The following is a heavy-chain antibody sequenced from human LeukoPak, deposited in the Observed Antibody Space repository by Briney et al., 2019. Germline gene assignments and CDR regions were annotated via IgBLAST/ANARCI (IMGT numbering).Heavy chain of an antibody. CDR3: ARGESGPHRY. D-gene: IGHD3-10*01. Sequence: ASLTVSCNASGYTLTGSGISWVRQVLGQGLEWMGWISAYNGNTNYAQKLQGRVTMTTDTSTSTAYMELRSLRSDDTAVYYCARGESGPHRYWGQGTLVTVSS. J-gene: IGHJ4*02. CDR2: ISAYNGNT. CDR1: GYTLTGSG. V-gene: IGHV1-18*01.